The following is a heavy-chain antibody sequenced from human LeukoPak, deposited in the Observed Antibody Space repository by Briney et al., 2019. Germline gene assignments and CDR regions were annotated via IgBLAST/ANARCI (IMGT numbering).Heavy chain of an antibody. Sequence: SETLSLTCNVAGGSISSYYWGWIRRPPGKGLEWIGYIYYRGSTDYNPSLESRVTISLGTSKNQFSLKLSSVTAADTAVYYCVRGLMTTADYWGQGTLVTVSS. D-gene: IGHD4-17*01. V-gene: IGHV4-59*01. CDR3: VRGLMTTADY. CDR2: IYYRGST. CDR1: GGSISSYY. J-gene: IGHJ4*02.